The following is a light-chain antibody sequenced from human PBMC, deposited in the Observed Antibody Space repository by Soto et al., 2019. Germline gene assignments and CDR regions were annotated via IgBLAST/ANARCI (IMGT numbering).Light chain of an antibody. CDR2: LNSDGSH. Sequence: QSVLTRSPSASASLGASVKLTCTLSSGHSSYAIAWHQQQPEKGPRYLMKLNSDGSHSKGDGIPDRFSGSSSGAERYLTISSLQSEDEADYYCQTWGTGIVVFGAGTKLTVL. CDR1: SGHSSYA. CDR3: QTWGTGIVV. J-gene: IGLJ2*01. V-gene: IGLV4-69*01.